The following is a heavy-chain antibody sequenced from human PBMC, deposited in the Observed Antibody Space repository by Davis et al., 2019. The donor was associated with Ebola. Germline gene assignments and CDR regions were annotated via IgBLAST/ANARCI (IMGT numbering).Heavy chain of an antibody. CDR1: GFTFSSYG. CDR2: ISYDGSNK. CDR3: AKDPMRFGGTTDAFDI. D-gene: IGHD3-10*01. V-gene: IGHV3-30*18. J-gene: IGHJ3*02. Sequence: PGGSLRLSCAASGFTFSSYGMHWVRQAPGKGLEWVAVISYDGSNKYYADSVKGRFTISRDNSKNTLYLQMNSLRAEDTAVYYCAKDPMRFGGTTDAFDIWGQGTMVTVSS.